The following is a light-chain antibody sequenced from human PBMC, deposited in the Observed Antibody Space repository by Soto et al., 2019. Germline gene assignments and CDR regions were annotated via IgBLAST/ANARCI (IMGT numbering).Light chain of an antibody. CDR1: SSSVGNNY. J-gene: IGLJ1*01. V-gene: IGLV1-51*01. Sequence: QSVLTQPPSVSAAPGQKVTISCSGSSSSVGNNYVSWYQKLPGTAPKLLIYDNNKRPSGIPDRFSGSKSGTSATLGITGLQTGDEADHYRGTWDSSVSTAPHVFGSGTKVTVL. CDR2: DNN. CDR3: GTWDSSVSTAPHV.